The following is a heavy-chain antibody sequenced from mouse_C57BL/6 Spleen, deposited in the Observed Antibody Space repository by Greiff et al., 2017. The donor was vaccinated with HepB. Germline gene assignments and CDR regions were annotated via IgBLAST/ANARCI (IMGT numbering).Heavy chain of an antibody. CDR3: APMVTTAWFAY. CDR2: IYPGDGDT. CDR1: GYAFSSSW. Sequence: QVQLKQSGPELVKPGASVKISCKASGYAFSSSWMNWVKQRPGKGLEWIGRIYPGDGDTNYNGKFKGKATLTADKSSSTAYMQLSSLTSEDSAVYFCAPMVTTAWFAYWGQGTLVTVSA. D-gene: IGHD2-2*01. J-gene: IGHJ3*01. V-gene: IGHV1-82*01.